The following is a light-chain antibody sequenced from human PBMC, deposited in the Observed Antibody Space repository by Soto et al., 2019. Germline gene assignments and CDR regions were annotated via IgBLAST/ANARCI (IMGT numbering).Light chain of an antibody. CDR1: QSISSW. CDR3: QQYNSYPYT. V-gene: IGKV1-5*03. J-gene: IGKJ2*01. CDR2: KAS. Sequence: DIQMNQSPSTLSASVGDRVTITCRASQSISSWLAWYQQKPGKAPKRLIYKASSLESGVPSRFSGSGSGTEFTLTISSLQPDGFATYYCQQYNSYPYTFGQGTKLEIK.